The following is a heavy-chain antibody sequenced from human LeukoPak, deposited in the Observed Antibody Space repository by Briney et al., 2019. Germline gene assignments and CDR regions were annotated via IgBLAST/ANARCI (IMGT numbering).Heavy chain of an antibody. CDR2: ISAYNGNT. Sequence: ASVTVSFKSSGYTFTSYGISWVRQAPGQGLEWMGWISAYNGNTNYAQKLQGRVTMTTDTSTSTAYMELRSLRSDDTAVYYCARGGRLLKLGGYYYGMDVWGQGTTVTVSS. CDR1: GYTFTSYG. J-gene: IGHJ6*02. D-gene: IGHD2-15*01. V-gene: IGHV1-18*01. CDR3: ARGGRLLKLGGYYYGMDV.